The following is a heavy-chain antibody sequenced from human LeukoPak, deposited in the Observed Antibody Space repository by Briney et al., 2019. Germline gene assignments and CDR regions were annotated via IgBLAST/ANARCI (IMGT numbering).Heavy chain of an antibody. Sequence: GGSLRLSCVASAFTFNNYWMHWVRQAPGKGLVWVSRIKGDGSSTNYADSVRGRFTISRDNAKNTVYLQMNSLRTEDTAVYYCAKATLVSCTGATCYPFDYWGQGILVTVSS. D-gene: IGHD2-8*02. CDR3: AKATLVSCTGATCYPFDY. CDR2: IKGDGSST. V-gene: IGHV3-74*01. J-gene: IGHJ4*02. CDR1: AFTFNNYW.